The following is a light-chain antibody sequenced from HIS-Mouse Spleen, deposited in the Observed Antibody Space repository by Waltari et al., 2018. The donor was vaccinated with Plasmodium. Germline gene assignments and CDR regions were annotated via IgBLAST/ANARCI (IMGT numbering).Light chain of an antibody. CDR3: YSTDSSGNHRV. CDR2: EDS. V-gene: IGLV3-10*01. J-gene: IGLJ3*02. CDR1: ALPKKY. Sequence: SYELTQPPSASVSPGQTARIPCSGDALPKKYAYWYQQKAGQAPVLVSYEDSKRPSGTPERFSGSSSGTMATLTISGAQVEDEADYYCYSTDSSGNHRVFGGGTKLTVL.